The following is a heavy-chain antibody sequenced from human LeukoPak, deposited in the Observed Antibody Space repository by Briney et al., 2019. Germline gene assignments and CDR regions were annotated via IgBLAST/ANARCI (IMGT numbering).Heavy chain of an antibody. CDR2: ISTYNGNT. Sequence: GASVKVSCKASGYTFTSYGISWVRQAPGQGLEWMGWISTYNGNTNYAQKLHGRVTMTTDTSTSTAYMDLRSLRSDDTAVYYCARAGRDNWFDPWGQGTLVTVSS. D-gene: IGHD1-1*01. J-gene: IGHJ5*02. CDR1: GYTFTSYG. CDR3: ARAGRDNWFDP. V-gene: IGHV1-18*01.